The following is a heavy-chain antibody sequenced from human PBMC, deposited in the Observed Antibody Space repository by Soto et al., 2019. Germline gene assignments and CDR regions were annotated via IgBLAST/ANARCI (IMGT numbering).Heavy chain of an antibody. CDR3: VKGRAHGAVIPDAMFGYYFHYMDV. V-gene: IGHV3-23*01. J-gene: IGHJ6*03. Sequence: GGSLRLSCAASGFTYSSYAMTWVRQAPGKGLEWVSVISGSGDGTQYADSVKGRFTTSRDNSKNTLFLQRNSLRAEDTAVYYCVKGRAHGAVIPDAMFGYYFHYMDVWGKGTTVTVSS. D-gene: IGHD2-2*01. CDR2: ISGSGDGT. CDR1: GFTYSSYA.